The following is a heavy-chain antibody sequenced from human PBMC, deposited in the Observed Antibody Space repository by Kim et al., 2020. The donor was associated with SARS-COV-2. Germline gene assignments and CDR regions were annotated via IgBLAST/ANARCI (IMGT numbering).Heavy chain of an antibody. CDR2: ISYSGTT. J-gene: IGHJ5*02. Sequence: SETLSLTCTVYGGSISSYGYYWGWIRLPPGKGLEWIGSISYSGTTYYNPSLKSRVTISEDTSKNQLSLNVSPVTAADTAVYYCARRLMVATRFDPWGQGTLVTVSS. CDR3: ARRLMVATRFDP. D-gene: IGHD2-8*01. CDR1: GGSISSYGYY. V-gene: IGHV4-39*01.